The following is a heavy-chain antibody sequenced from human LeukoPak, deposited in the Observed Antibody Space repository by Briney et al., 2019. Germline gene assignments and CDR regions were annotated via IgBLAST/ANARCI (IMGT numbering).Heavy chain of an antibody. Sequence: SETLSLTCPVSGGSISSYYWSWIRQPPGKGLEWIGYIYYSGSTNYNPSLKSRVTISVDTSKNQFSLKLSSVTAADTAVYYCARAIYREDAFDIWGQGTMVTVSS. D-gene: IGHD2-2*02. CDR3: ARAIYREDAFDI. V-gene: IGHV4-59*01. J-gene: IGHJ3*02. CDR2: IYYSGST. CDR1: GGSISSYY.